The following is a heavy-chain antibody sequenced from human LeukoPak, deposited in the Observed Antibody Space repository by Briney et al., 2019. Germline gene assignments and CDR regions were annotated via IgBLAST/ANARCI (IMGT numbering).Heavy chain of an antibody. D-gene: IGHD2-2*01. J-gene: IGHJ3*02. CDR2: IWYGGSNK. V-gene: IGHV3-30*02. CDR3: AKDYGPAAYDAFDI. Sequence: SGGSLRLSCAASGFTFSSYGMHWVRQAPGKGLEWVAVIWYGGSNKYYADSVKGRFAISRDNSKNTLYLQMNSLRAEDTAVYYCAKDYGPAAYDAFDIWGQGTMVTVSS. CDR1: GFTFSSYG.